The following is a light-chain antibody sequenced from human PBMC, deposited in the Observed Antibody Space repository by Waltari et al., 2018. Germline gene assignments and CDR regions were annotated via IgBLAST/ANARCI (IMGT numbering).Light chain of an antibody. J-gene: IGKJ2*01. V-gene: IGKV2-30*02. Sequence: DVVMTQSPLSLPVTLGQPASISCKSSQSLVHSDGNTHLNWFHQRPGQSPRRLISMVSNRDPGVPDRFSGSGSATDFTLKISRVEAEDVGVYYCMQGTHWPYTFGQGTRLDIK. CDR3: MQGTHWPYT. CDR2: MVS. CDR1: QSLVHSDGNTH.